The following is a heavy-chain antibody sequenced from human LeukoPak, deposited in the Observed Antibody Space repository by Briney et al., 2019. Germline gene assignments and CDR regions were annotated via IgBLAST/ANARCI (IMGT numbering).Heavy chain of an antibody. J-gene: IGHJ4*02. V-gene: IGHV3-74*01. Sequence: GGSLRLSCAASGFTFSGFWMLWVRQAPGKGLVWVSRINTDGSRISYADSVKGRFTISRDNAKNTLFLQMNSLRAEDTAVYYWALRRIYSSRDDYWGQGTLVTVSS. CDR3: ALRRIYSSRDDY. CDR2: INTDGSRI. CDR1: GFTFSGFW. D-gene: IGHD6-19*01.